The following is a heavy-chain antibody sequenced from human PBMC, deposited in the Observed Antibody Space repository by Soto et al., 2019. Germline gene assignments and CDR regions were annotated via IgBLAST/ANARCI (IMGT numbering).Heavy chain of an antibody. J-gene: IGHJ3*02. CDR1: GYTFTSYY. CDR3: ARARVGYIVRAALEI. V-gene: IGHV1-46*01. D-gene: IGHD5-12*01. Sequence: ASVKVSCKASGYTFTSYYMHWVRQAPGKGLEWMGIINPSGGSTSYAQKFQGRVTMTRDTSTSTVYMELSSLRSEDTAVYYCARARVGYIVRAALEIWGQGTMVTV. CDR2: INPSGGST.